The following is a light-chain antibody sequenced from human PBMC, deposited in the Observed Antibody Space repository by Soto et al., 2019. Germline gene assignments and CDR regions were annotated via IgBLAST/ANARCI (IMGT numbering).Light chain of an antibody. Sequence: DIKITQSPSSLSASVGDRVTITCRASQSISSYLNWYQQKPGKAPKLLIYAASSLQSGVPSRFSGSGSGTDFTLTISSLQPEDFATYYCQQSYSTPITFGQVTRLEV. CDR1: QSISSY. CDR2: AAS. J-gene: IGKJ5*01. V-gene: IGKV1-39*01. CDR3: QQSYSTPIT.